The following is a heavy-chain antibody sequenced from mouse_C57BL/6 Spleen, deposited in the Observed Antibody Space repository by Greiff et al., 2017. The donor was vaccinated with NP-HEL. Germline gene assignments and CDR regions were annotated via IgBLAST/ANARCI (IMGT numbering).Heavy chain of an antibody. Sequence: VQLQQSGAELVRPGASVKLSCTASGFNIKDDYMHWVKQRPEQGLEWIGWIDPENGDTEYASKFQGKATITADTSSNTAYLQLSSLTSEDTAVYYCTHYYGSSYPGYWGQGTTLTVSS. CDR2: IDPENGDT. D-gene: IGHD1-1*01. V-gene: IGHV14-4*01. J-gene: IGHJ2*01. CDR1: GFNIKDDY. CDR3: THYYGSSYPGY.